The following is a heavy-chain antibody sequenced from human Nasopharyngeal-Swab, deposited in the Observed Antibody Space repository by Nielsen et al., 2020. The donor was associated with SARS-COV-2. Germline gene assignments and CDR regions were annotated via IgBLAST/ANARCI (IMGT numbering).Heavy chain of an antibody. V-gene: IGHV3-30*03. J-gene: IGHJ3*02. D-gene: IGHD4-17*01. CDR2: LSYDGSNE. Sequence: GGSLRLSCEASEFTLKRYDMHWVRQAPGKGPEWVATLSYDGSNEDYADSVKARFTVSRDISKNTLYLQMNSLRAEDTAVYYCARDFDDYGDSRGAFDIWGQGTMVTVSS. CDR3: ARDFDDYGDSRGAFDI. CDR1: EFTLKRYD.